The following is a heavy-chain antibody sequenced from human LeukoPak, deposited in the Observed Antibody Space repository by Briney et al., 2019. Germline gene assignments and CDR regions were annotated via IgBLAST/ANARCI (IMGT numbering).Heavy chain of an antibody. CDR3: ATEGEGGYRSGAGAFDI. Sequence: GASVKVSCKASGYTFTGYYMHWVRQAPGQGLEWMGWINPNSGGTNYAQKFQGRVTMTRDTSISTAYMALSRLRSDDTAVYYCATEGEGGYRSGAGAFDIWGQGTMVTVSS. J-gene: IGHJ3*02. CDR2: INPNSGGT. D-gene: IGHD1-26*01. V-gene: IGHV1-2*02. CDR1: GYTFTGYY.